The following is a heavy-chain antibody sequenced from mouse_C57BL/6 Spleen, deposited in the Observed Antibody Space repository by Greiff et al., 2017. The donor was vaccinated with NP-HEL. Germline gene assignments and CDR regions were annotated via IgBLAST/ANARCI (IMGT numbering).Heavy chain of an antibody. CDR2: INPYNGGT. V-gene: IGHV1-19*01. D-gene: IGHD1-1*01. Sequence: EVQLQQSGPVLVKPGASVKMSCKASGYTFTDYYMNWVKQSHGKSLEWIGVINPYNGGTSYNQKFKGKATLTVDKSSSTAYMELNSLTSEDSAVYYCATPFAVVAHYYAMDYWGQGTSVTVSS. CDR3: ATPFAVVAHYYAMDY. CDR1: GYTFTDYY. J-gene: IGHJ4*01.